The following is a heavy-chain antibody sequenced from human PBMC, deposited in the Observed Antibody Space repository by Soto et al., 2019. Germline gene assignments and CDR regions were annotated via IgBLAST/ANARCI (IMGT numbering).Heavy chain of an antibody. J-gene: IGHJ4*02. V-gene: IGHV4-4*02. D-gene: IGHD6-19*01. CDR1: GDSVSSPYY. CDR2: VFDTGTT. CDR3: ARSAGWYAVHS. Sequence: VQLQESGPGLVKPSGTLSLTCAVSGDSVSSPYYWCWVRQPPGKGLEWIGEVFDTGTTSYNPPLRSRVTISMHKSNNQFSLDLSSVTAADTAVYYCARSAGWYAVHSWGPGTPVIVSS.